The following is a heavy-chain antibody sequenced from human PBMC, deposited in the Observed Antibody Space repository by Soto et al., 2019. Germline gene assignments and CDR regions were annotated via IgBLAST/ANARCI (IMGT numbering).Heavy chain of an antibody. D-gene: IGHD4-17*01. CDR2: IYSASST. J-gene: IGHJ6*02. CDR3: ARDTDYYGMDV. Sequence: GGSLRLSCAASGFTVSHNYMSWVRQAPGEGLEWVSVIYSASSTYYADSVKGRFTISRDNSKNTLYLQMNSLRAEDTAVYHCARDTDYYGMDVWGQGTTVTVSS. CDR1: GFTVSHNY. V-gene: IGHV3-53*01.